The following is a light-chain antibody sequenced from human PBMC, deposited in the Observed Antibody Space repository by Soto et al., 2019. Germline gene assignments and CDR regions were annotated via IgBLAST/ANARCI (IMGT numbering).Light chain of an antibody. Sequence: VLTQSPATLSLSPGERATLSCRASQNVANYLDWYQQKPGQAPRLLIYESSNRATGIPARFSGSGSGTDFTLTISSLEPEDFAVYYCQQRSNWPPITFGQGTRLEIK. CDR1: QNVANY. CDR2: ESS. J-gene: IGKJ5*01. V-gene: IGKV3-11*01. CDR3: QQRSNWPPIT.